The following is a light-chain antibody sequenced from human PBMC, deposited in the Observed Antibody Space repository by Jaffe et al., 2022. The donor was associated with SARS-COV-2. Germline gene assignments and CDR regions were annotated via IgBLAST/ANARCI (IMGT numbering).Light chain of an antibody. CDR3: QQRINWPLT. J-gene: IGKJ4*01. CDR1: QSVNSY. CDR2: DVS. V-gene: IGKV3-11*01. Sequence: EIVLTQSPVSLSLSPGERATLSCRASQSVNSYLAWYQQKPGQAPRLLIYDVSKRATGIPARFSGSGSGTDFTLTISSLEPEDFAVYYCQQRINWPLTFGGGTKVEI.